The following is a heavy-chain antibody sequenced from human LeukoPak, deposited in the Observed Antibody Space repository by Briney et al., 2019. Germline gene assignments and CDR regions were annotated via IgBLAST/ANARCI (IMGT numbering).Heavy chain of an antibody. D-gene: IGHD1/OR15-1a*01. CDR3: ARGTGTVFDY. CDR1: GGSISSYY. CDR2: IYYSGST. J-gene: IGHJ4*02. Sequence: SETLSLTCTVSGGSISSYYWSWIRQPPGEGLEWIGYIYYSGSTNYNPSLKSRVTISVDTSKNQFSLKLSSVTAADTAVYYCARGTGTVFDYWGQGTLVTVSS. V-gene: IGHV4-59*01.